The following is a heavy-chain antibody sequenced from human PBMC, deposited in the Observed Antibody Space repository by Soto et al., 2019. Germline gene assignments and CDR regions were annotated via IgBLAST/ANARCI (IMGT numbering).Heavy chain of an antibody. D-gene: IGHD4-17*01. Sequence: PGGSLRLSXSASGFTFSMFSMHWVRQAPGKGLEYVSGISSNGDSTHYADSVKGRFTISRDNSKNTLYLQMSSLRAVDTAVYYCVHPRSTVQIPPTWGQGTLVTVSS. CDR2: ISSNGDST. J-gene: IGHJ5*02. V-gene: IGHV3-64D*06. CDR3: VHPRSTVQIPPT. CDR1: GFTFSMFS.